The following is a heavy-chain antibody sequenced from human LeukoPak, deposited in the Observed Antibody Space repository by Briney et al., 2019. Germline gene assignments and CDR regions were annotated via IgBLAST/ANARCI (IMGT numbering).Heavy chain of an antibody. CDR1: GFTFNSHI. V-gene: IGHV3-48*01. CDR3: AVWGFWSGYSEVKYFDY. CDR2: ITSTSTTI. D-gene: IGHD3-3*01. Sequence: PGGSLRLSCAASGFTFNSHIMNWVRQAPGKGLEWVSSITSTSTTIYYADSVKGRFTISRDNAKNSLYLQMNSLRAEDTAVYYCAVWGFWSGYSEVKYFDYWGQGTLVTVSS. J-gene: IGHJ4*02.